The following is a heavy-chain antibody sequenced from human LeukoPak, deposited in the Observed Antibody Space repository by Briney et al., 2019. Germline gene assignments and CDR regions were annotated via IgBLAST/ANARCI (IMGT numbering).Heavy chain of an antibody. CDR1: GFSLSTSGVG. CDR3: AHRGLDDYVWGSYRFLNWFDP. V-gene: IGHV2-5*02. J-gene: IGHJ5*02. D-gene: IGHD3-16*02. CDR2: IYWDDDK. Sequence: SGPTLVNPTQTLTQTCTFSGFSLSTSGVGVGWIRQPPGKALEWLALIYWDDDKRYSPSLKSRLTITKDTSKNQVVLTMTNMDPVDTATYYCAHRGLDDYVWGSYRFLNWFDPWGQGTLVTVSS.